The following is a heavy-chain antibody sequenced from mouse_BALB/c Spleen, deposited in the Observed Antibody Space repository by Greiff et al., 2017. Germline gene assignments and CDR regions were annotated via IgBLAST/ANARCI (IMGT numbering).Heavy chain of an antibody. CDR3: ARSAVVAKNYFDY. CDR2: IDPANGNT. Sequence: VQLQQSGAELVKPGASVKLSCTASGFNIKDTYMHWVKQRPEQGLEWIGRIDPANGNTKYDPKFQGKATITADTSSNTAYLQLSSLTSEDTAVYYCARSAVVAKNYFDYWGQGTTLTVSS. D-gene: IGHD1-1*01. J-gene: IGHJ2*01. CDR1: GFNIKDTY. V-gene: IGHV14-3*02.